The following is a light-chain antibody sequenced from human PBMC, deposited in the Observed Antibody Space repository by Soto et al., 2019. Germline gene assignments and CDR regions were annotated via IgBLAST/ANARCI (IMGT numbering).Light chain of an antibody. V-gene: IGKV3-20*01. CDR3: QQYDTSQYT. CDR1: QSVSSTY. Sequence: EIVLTQSPGPLSLSPGERATLSCRASQSVSSTYLAWYQKKPGQAPRLLIYGASSRATGIPDRFSGSGSGTDFTLTITSLEPEDFALHCCQQYDTSQYTFGQGTKLEIK. CDR2: GAS. J-gene: IGKJ2*01.